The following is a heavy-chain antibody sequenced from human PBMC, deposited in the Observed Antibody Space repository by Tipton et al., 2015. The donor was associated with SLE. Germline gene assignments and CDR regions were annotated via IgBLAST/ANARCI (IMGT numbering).Heavy chain of an antibody. CDR2: IYYTGST. CDR1: GYSISSGYY. J-gene: IGHJ4*02. Sequence: TLSLTCAVSGYSISSGYYWGWIRQPPGKGLEWIGYIYYTGSTNYSPSLKSRVTISVDTSRNQFSLKLSSVTAADTAVYYCASTLGSSIDHWGQGTLVTVSS. D-gene: IGHD6-6*01. V-gene: IGHV4-38-2*01. CDR3: ASTLGSSIDH.